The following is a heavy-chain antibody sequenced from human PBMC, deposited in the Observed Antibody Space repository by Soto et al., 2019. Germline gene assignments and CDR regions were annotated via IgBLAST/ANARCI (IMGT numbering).Heavy chain of an antibody. CDR2: VYSTGGV. D-gene: IGHD1-26*01. Sequence: QLQLHESGPGLVKPSETLSLTCNVSGDSIGRFYWSWIRQSAGKGLEWIGRVYSTGGVTYNPALKGRVTISLDRSNNHVSLEMNSVNAADSAVYFCARDLSGTGLDIWGRGTRVSVSS. V-gene: IGHV4-4*07. CDR1: GDSIGRFY. J-gene: IGHJ6*02. CDR3: ARDLSGTGLDI.